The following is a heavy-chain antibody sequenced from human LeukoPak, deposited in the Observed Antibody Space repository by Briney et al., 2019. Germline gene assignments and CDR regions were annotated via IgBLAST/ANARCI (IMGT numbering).Heavy chain of an antibody. J-gene: IGHJ5*02. CDR3: ARDRAWSPGYKVLGWFDP. Sequence: GGTLRLSCAASGFTFDDYAMHWVRQAPGKGLEWVSLISWDAGSTYYADSVKGRFTISRDNSKNSLYLQMNSLRAEDTAVYYCARDRAWSPGYKVLGWFDPWGQGTLVTVSS. CDR1: GFTFDDYA. V-gene: IGHV3-43D*03. CDR2: ISWDAGST. D-gene: IGHD1-14*01.